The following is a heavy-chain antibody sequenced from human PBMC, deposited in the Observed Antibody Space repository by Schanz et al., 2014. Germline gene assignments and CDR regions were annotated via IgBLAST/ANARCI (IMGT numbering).Heavy chain of an antibody. CDR2: INPSGGST. CDR3: ARGPLGTSP. CDR1: GYTFTSDS. J-gene: IGHJ5*02. V-gene: IGHV1-46*01. Sequence: QVQLVQSGAEVKKPGASVKVSCKASGYTFTSDSMHWVRQAPGQGLEWMGMINPSGGSTTYAQKFQGRVTTTPDKSTFTAYMDAGSLRSEDATVYYCARGPLGTSPWGQGTLVTVSS. D-gene: IGHD5-12*01.